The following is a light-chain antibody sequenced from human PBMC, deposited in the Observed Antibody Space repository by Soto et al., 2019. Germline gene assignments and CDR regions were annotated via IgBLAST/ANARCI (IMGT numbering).Light chain of an antibody. V-gene: IGLV1-51*01. CDR2: ENN. Sequence: QSVLTQPPSVSAAPGQKVTISCSGFSSNIGNNYLSWYQQVPGTAPKLLIYENNKRPSGIPDRFSGSKSGTSATLDITGLQAGDEADYYCGTWDSSLSAGVFGGGTKVTVL. CDR3: GTWDSSLSAGV. J-gene: IGLJ2*01. CDR1: SSNIGNNY.